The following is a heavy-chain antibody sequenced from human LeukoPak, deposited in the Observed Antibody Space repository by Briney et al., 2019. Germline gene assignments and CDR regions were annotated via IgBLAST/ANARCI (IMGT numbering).Heavy chain of an antibody. CDR3: ARTTVTTAIGGFYYYYYGMDV. CDR2: ISSSSSYI. V-gene: IGHV3-21*01. Sequence: GGSLRLSCAASGFTFSSYSMNWVRQAPGKGLEWVSSISSSSSYIYYADSEKGRFTISRDNAKNSLYLQMHSLRAEDTAVYYCARTTVTTAIGGFYYYYYGMDVWGQGTTVTVSS. CDR1: GFTFSSYS. J-gene: IGHJ6*02. D-gene: IGHD4-17*01.